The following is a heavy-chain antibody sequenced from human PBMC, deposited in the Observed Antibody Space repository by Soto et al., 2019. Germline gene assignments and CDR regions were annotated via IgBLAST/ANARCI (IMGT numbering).Heavy chain of an antibody. CDR2: FGGSGGT. CDR3: AKSQSSLYYMDV. CDR1: GFIFSNYA. Sequence: HPGGSLRLSCVGSGFIFSNYAMAWVRQAPGKGLEWVSGFGGSGGTYYADSVKGRYTISRDNSKNTLYLQMNSLRVEDTAVYYCAKSQSSLYYMDVWGKGTAVTVSS. J-gene: IGHJ6*03. V-gene: IGHV3-23*01.